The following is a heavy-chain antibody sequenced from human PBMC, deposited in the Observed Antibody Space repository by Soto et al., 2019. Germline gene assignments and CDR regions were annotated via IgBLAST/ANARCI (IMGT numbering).Heavy chain of an antibody. CDR3: ASFLGILSGYYDAFDI. Sequence: ASVKVSCKASGYTFTSYGISWVRQAPGQGLEWMGWISAYNGNTNYAQKLQGRVTMTTDTSTSTAYMELRSLRSDDTAVYYCASFLGILSGYYDAFDIWGQGTMGTRSS. CDR1: GYTFTSYG. V-gene: IGHV1-18*01. J-gene: IGHJ3*02. CDR2: ISAYNGNT. D-gene: IGHD3-9*01.